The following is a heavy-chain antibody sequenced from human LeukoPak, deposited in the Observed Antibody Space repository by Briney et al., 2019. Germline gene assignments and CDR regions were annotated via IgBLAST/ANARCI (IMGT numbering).Heavy chain of an antibody. V-gene: IGHV1-2*02. CDR3: ARGRDIVATQKVPNYYYYYGMDV. Sequence: GASVKVSCKASGYTFTSYGISWVRQAPGQGLEWMGWINPNSGGTNYAQKFQGRVTMTRDTSISTAYMELSRLRSDDTAVYYCARGRDIVATQKVPNYYYYYGMDVWGQGTTVTVSS. D-gene: IGHD5-12*01. J-gene: IGHJ6*02. CDR2: INPNSGGT. CDR1: GYTFTSYG.